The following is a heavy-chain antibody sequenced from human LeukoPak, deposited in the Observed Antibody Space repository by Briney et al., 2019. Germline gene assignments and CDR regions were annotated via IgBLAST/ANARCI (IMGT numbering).Heavy chain of an antibody. CDR2: INHSGST. J-gene: IGHJ3*02. CDR1: GGSFSGYY. Sequence: KPSETLSLTCAVYGGSFSGYYWSWIRQPPGKGLEWIAEINHSGSTNYNPSLKSRVTMSVDTSKNQFSLKLSSVTAADTAVYYCARSNYVWGSYRPRQSDAFDIWGQGTMVTVSS. CDR3: ARSNYVWGSYRPRQSDAFDI. D-gene: IGHD3-16*02. V-gene: IGHV4-34*01.